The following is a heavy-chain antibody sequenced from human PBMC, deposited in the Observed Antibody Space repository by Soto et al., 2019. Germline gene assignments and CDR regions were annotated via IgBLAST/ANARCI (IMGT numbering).Heavy chain of an antibody. CDR2: ISSGSSNI. CDR3: ASATVVPATFDF. J-gene: IGHJ4*02. V-gene: IGHV3-21*01. Sequence: EVQLVESGGGLVKPGGSLTLSCAASGFAFRSYNMNWVRQAPGKGLEWVASISSGSSNIYYADSVKGRFTISRDNAKNSLFLQMDSLRAEDSAVYYCASATVVPATFDFWGQGTLVTVSS. D-gene: IGHD3-22*01. CDR1: GFAFRSYN.